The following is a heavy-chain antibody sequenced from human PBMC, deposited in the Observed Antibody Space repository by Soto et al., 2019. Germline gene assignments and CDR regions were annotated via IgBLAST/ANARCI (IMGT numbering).Heavy chain of an antibody. CDR2: IYHTGIT. CDR1: GTSISSTFW. D-gene: IGHD4-17*01. Sequence: PSETLSLTCAVSGTSISSTFWWAWVRQSPGKGLEWIGEIYHTGITKYNPSLKSRVSMSVDKSNNQFSLKLSSVTAADTAVYYCANYPTTVTSDYWGQGTLVTVSS. CDR3: ANYPTTVTSDY. J-gene: IGHJ4*02. V-gene: IGHV4-4*02.